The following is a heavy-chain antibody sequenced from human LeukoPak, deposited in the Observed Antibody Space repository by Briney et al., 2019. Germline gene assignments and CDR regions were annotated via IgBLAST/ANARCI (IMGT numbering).Heavy chain of an antibody. D-gene: IGHD1-7*01. V-gene: IGHV5-51*01. CDR3: TRRSRTITGITDWFDP. Sequence: GESLKISFKGSGYTFSSYCIVWVRQMPGKGLEWMGIICPDDSDTRYSPSFQGQVTMSADKSINTAYVQWSSPKASDSAMYHCTRRSRTITGITDWFDPWGQGTLVTVSS. CDR2: ICPDDSDT. CDR1: GYTFSSYC. J-gene: IGHJ5*02.